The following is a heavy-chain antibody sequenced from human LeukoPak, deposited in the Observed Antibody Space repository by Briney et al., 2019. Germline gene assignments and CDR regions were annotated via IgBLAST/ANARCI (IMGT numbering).Heavy chain of an antibody. Sequence: GGSLRLSCAASGFTFISYGMHWVRQAPGKGLEWVAVISYDGSNKYYADSVKGRFTISRDNSKNTLYLQMNSLRAEDTAVYYCAKEEVGATTGDYWGQGTLVTVSS. CDR2: ISYDGSNK. CDR3: AKEEVGATTGDY. V-gene: IGHV3-30*18. J-gene: IGHJ4*02. D-gene: IGHD1-26*01. CDR1: GFTFISYG.